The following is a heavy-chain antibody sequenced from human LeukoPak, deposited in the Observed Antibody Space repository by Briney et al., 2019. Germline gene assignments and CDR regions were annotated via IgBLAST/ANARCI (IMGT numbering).Heavy chain of an antibody. V-gene: IGHV1-2*02. CDR2: INPDNGDT. D-gene: IGHD2-21*01. CDR1: GYTFTGYS. CDR3: ARGNCGGDCSGRY. Sequence: ASVKVSCKASGYTFTGYSIHWVRQAPGQGLEWMGWINPDNGDTNYAQKFQGRDTMTRDTSTKTAYMELNSLRSDDTAVYYCARGNCGGDCSGRYWGQGTLVTVSS. J-gene: IGHJ4*02.